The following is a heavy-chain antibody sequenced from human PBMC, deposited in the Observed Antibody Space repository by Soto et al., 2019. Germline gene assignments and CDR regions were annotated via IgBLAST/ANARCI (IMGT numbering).Heavy chain of an antibody. J-gene: IGHJ3*02. D-gene: IGHD3-22*01. Sequence: ASVKVSCKASGYTFTSYGISWVRQAPGQGLEWMGWISAYNGNTKYEQKLQGRVTMTTDTSTSTAYMELRSLRSDDAAVYYCARAGYYYDSSGSYAFDIWGQGTMVTVSS. CDR2: ISAYNGNT. CDR3: ARAGYYYDSSGSYAFDI. CDR1: GYTFTSYG. V-gene: IGHV1-18*01.